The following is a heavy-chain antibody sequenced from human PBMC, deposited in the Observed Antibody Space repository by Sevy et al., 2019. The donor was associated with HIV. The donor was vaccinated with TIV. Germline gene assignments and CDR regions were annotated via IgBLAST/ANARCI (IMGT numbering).Heavy chain of an antibody. CDR3: ARSGGSYDYGMDV. CDR2: IKQDGSEK. Sequence: GGSLRLSCAASEFTFSSYWMSWVSQAPGKGLESVANIKQDGSEKYYVDSVKGRFTISRDNAKNSLYLQMNSLRAEDTAVYYCARSGGSYDYGMDVWGQGTTVTVSS. D-gene: IGHD1-26*01. J-gene: IGHJ6*02. V-gene: IGHV3-7*01. CDR1: EFTFSSYW.